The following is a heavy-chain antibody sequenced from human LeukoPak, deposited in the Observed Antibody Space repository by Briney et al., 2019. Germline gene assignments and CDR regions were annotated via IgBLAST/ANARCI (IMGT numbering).Heavy chain of an antibody. J-gene: IGHJ4*02. CDR1: GYTFTSYD. CDR2: MNPNSGNT. Sequence: GASVRVSCKASGYTFTSYDINWVRQATGQGLEWMGWMNPNSGNTGYAQKFQGRVTMTEDTSTDTAYMELSSLRSEDTAVYYCATDLGGSYLPYWGQGTLVTVSS. V-gene: IGHV1-8*01. CDR3: ATDLGGSYLPY. D-gene: IGHD1-26*01.